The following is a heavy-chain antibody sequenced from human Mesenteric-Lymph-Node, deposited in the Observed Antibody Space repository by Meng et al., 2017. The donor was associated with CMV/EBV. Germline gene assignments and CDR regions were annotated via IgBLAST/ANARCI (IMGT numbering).Heavy chain of an antibody. CDR3: ARDSAIYYDFSSGYYSDGLDV. Sequence: GESLKISCAASGFTLSSYSMNWVRQAPGKGLEWVAFIRYDGKNKYYADSVKGRFTISRDNSNDTMYLQMNNLRPEDTAVYYCARDSAIYYDFSSGYYSDGLDVWGQGTTVTVSS. V-gene: IGHV3-30*02. J-gene: IGHJ6*02. D-gene: IGHD3-3*01. CDR1: GFTLSSYS. CDR2: IRYDGKNK.